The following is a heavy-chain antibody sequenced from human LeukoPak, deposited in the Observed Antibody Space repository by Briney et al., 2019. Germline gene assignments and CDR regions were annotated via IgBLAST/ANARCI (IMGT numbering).Heavy chain of an antibody. V-gene: IGHV7-4-1*01. CDR3: ARRSAHYFYMDV. Sequence: ASVKVSCKASRYSFSTYAMNWVRQAPGQGVEWMGWVNTYTGNPSYAQGFPGGFVFSSDTSVSTAYLQIPSLRAEDTAVYYCARRSAHYFYMDVWGTGTTVTVSS. CDR1: RYSFSTYA. D-gene: IGHD3-10*01. CDR2: VNTYTGNP. J-gene: IGHJ6*03.